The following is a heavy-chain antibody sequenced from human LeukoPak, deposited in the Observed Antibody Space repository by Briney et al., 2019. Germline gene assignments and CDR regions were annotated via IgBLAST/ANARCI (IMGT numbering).Heavy chain of an antibody. CDR2: ITDSSTST. Sequence: GGSLRLSCAASGFTFNSYVMNWVRQAPGKGLEWVSAITDSSTSTYYADSVKGRFTISRHNSKNTLYLQMNSLRAEDTAVYYCAKGSSSSRPYYFDYWGQGTLVTVSS. CDR1: GFTFNSYV. V-gene: IGHV3-23*01. J-gene: IGHJ4*02. D-gene: IGHD6-13*01. CDR3: AKGSSSSRPYYFDY.